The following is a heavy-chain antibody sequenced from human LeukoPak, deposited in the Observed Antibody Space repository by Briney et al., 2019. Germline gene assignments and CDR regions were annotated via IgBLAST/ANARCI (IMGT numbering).Heavy chain of an antibody. CDR1: GGSISGYY. CDR3: ARGPVTARSNAFDI. Sequence: SETLSLTCSVSGGSISGYYWSWIRQPAGKELEWIGRIFNGENTNYNPSLKSRITMSVDTSKNQFSLKLSSVTAADTAVYYCARGPVTARSNAFDIWGQGTMVTVSS. D-gene: IGHD6-6*01. J-gene: IGHJ3*02. CDR2: IFNGENT. V-gene: IGHV4-4*07.